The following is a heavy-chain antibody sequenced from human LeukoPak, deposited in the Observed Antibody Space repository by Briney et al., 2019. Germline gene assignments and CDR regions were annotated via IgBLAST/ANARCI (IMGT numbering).Heavy chain of an antibody. CDR2: ISYDGSNK. V-gene: IGHV3-30-3*01. CDR3: ARDLTGSSGKDDAFDI. J-gene: IGHJ3*02. CDR1: GFTFSSYA. Sequence: PGRSLRLSCAASGFTFSSYAMHWVRQAPGKGLEWVAVISYDGSNKYYADSVKGRFTISRDNSKNTLYLQMNSLRAEDTAVYYCARDLTGSSGKDDAFDIWGQGTMVTVSS. D-gene: IGHD3-22*01.